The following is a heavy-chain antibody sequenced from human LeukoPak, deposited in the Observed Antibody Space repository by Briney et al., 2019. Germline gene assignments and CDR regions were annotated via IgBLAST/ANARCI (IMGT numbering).Heavy chain of an antibody. CDR2: ISGSGGST. CDR3: AREGPDSVQKYYDFWSGYLQHYYYYYYMDV. V-gene: IGHV3-23*01. D-gene: IGHD3-3*01. Sequence: PGRSLRLSCAASGFTFSSYAMSWVRQAPGKGLEWVSAISGSGGSTYYADSVKGRFTISRDNAKNSLYLQMNSLRAEDTAVYYCAREGPDSVQKYYDFWSGYLQHYYYYYYMDVWGKGTTVTVSS. CDR1: GFTFSSYA. J-gene: IGHJ6*03.